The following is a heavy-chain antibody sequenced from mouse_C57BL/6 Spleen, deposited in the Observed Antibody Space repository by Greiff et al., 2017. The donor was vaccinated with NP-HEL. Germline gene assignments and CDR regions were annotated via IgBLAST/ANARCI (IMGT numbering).Heavy chain of an antibody. CDR3: ARGDYDGVDY. J-gene: IGHJ2*01. V-gene: IGHV1-66*01. CDR2: IYPGSGNT. D-gene: IGHD2-4*01. Sequence: VKLVESGPELVKPGASVKISCKASGYSFTSYYIHWVKQRPGQGLEWIGWIYPGSGNTKYNEKFKGKATLTADTSSSTAYMQLSSLTSEDSAVYYCARGDYDGVDYWGQGTTLTVSS. CDR1: GYSFTSYY.